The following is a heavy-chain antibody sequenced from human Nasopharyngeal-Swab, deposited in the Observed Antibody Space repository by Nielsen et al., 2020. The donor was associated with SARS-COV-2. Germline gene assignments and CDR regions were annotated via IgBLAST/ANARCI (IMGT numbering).Heavy chain of an antibody. Sequence: ASVKVSCKASGYTFTGYSISWVRQAPGQGLEWMGWISAYNGNTNYAHRLQGRVTMTTDTSTSTAYMELRSLRSDDTAVYYCARDRANYFDSGGYPDYWGQGTLVTVSS. J-gene: IGHJ4*02. V-gene: IGHV1-18*01. CDR3: ARDRANYFDSGGYPDY. CDR2: ISAYNGNT. CDR1: GYTFTGYS. D-gene: IGHD3-22*01.